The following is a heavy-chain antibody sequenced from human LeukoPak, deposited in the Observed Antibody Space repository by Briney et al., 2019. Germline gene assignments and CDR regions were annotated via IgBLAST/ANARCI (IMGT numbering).Heavy chain of an antibody. J-gene: IGHJ5*02. D-gene: IGHD4-17*01. CDR2: IYYSGST. V-gene: IGHV4-39*01. Sequence: SETLSLTCTVSGGSISSSSYYWGWIRQPPGKGLEWIGSIYYSGSTYYNPSLKSRVTISVDTSKNQFSLKLNSVTAADTAVYYCARGLHDYGDYVGWFDPWGQGTLVTVSS. CDR1: GGSISSSSYY. CDR3: ARGLHDYGDYVGWFDP.